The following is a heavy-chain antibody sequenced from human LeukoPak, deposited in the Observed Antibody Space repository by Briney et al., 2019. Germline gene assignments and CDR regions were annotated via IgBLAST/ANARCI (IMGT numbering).Heavy chain of an antibody. CDR1: GYTFTTYD. D-gene: IGHD3-10*01. CDR2: MNPNSGNT. CDR3: ARGPDPSHYPDCYYYYMDV. J-gene: IGHJ6*03. Sequence: ASVKVSCKASGYTFTTYDINWVRQATGQGLEWMGWMNPNSGNTGYAQKFQGRVTMTRNTSISTAYMELSSLRSEDTAVYYCARGPDPSHYPDCYYYYMDVWGKGTTVTVSS. V-gene: IGHV1-8*01.